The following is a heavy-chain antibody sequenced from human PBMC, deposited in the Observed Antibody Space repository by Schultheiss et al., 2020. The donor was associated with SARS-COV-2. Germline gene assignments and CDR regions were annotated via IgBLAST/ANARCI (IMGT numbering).Heavy chain of an antibody. V-gene: IGHV4-34*01. J-gene: IGHJ6*02. CDR1: GGSIISGGYY. Sequence: SETLSLTCNVYGGSIISGGYYWSWIRQPPGKGLEWIGEINHSGSTNYNPSLKSRVTISVDTSKNQFSLKLSSVTAADTAVYYCARVKGAGVVVMTYYYYGMDVWGQGTTVTVSS. D-gene: IGHD3-22*01. CDR2: INHSGST. CDR3: ARVKGAGVVVMTYYYYGMDV.